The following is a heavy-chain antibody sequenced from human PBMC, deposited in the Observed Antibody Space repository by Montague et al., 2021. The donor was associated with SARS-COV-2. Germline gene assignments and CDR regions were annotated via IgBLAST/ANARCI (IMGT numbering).Heavy chain of an antibody. CDR1: GGSFSGYH. CDR2: INHNGST. D-gene: IGHD2-2*01. Sequence: SETLSLTCVVYGGSFSGYHWSWIRQPPGKGLEWIGEINHNGSTTYTPSLKSRVTISIDTSKNQFSLKLNSVTAADTAVYYCARGPVPAAFDIWGQGTMVTVFS. V-gene: IGHV4-34*01. J-gene: IGHJ3*02. CDR3: ARGPVPAAFDI.